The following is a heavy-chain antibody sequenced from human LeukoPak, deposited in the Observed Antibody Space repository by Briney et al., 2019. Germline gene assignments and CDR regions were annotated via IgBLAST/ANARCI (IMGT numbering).Heavy chain of an antibody. Sequence: PGGSLRLSCAASGFTFSDHYMDWVRQAPGKGLEWLGRIGTKTSDYTAEYAAAVKGRFTISRDDSKNSLYLQINSLDTEDTAVYYCARDLRGWGAAFDVWGQGTKVTVSS. CDR1: GFTFSDHY. J-gene: IGHJ3*01. CDR3: ARDLRGWGAAFDV. D-gene: IGHD6-19*01. V-gene: IGHV3-72*01. CDR2: IGTKTSDYTA.